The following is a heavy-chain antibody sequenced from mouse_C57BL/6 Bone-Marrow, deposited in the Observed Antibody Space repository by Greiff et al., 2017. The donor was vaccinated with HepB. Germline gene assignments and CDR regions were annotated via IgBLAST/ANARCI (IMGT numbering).Heavy chain of an antibody. CDR1: GYAFSSSW. D-gene: IGHD1-1*01. Sequence: QVQLQQSGPELVKPGASVKISCKASGYAFSSSWMNWVKQRPGKGLEWIGRIYPGDGDTNYNGKFKGKATLTADKSSSTAYMQLSSLTSEDSAVYFCARGVYYGSSYYFDYWGQGTTLTVSS. J-gene: IGHJ2*01. CDR3: ARGVYYGSSYYFDY. CDR2: IYPGDGDT. V-gene: IGHV1-82*01.